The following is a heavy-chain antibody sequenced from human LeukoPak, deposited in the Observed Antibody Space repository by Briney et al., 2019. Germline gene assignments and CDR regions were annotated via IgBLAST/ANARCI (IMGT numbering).Heavy chain of an antibody. V-gene: IGHV1-18*01. CDR1: GYTFTSYG. J-gene: IGHJ6*03. CDR3: ARDRGSIVGAHHYYYYMDV. D-gene: IGHD1-26*01. CDR2: ISAYNGNT. Sequence: ASMKVSCKASGYTFTSYGISWVRQAPGQGLEWMGWISAYNGNTNYAQKLQGRVTMTTDTSTSTAYMELRSLRSDDTAVYYCARDRGSIVGAHHYYYYMDVWGKGTTVTVSS.